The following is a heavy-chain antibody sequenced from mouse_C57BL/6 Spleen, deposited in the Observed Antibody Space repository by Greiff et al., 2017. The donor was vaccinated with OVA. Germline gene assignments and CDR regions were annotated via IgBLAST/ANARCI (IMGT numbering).Heavy chain of an antibody. CDR2: IYPGSGST. CDR3: ARDSSYGDY. Sequence: QVQLQQSGAELVKPGASVKMSCKASGYTFTSYWITWVKQRPGQGLEWIGDIYPGSGSTNYNEKFKSKATLTVDTSSSTAYMQISRLTSEDSAVYYCARDSSYGDYWGQGTSVTVSS. V-gene: IGHV1-55*01. J-gene: IGHJ4*01. D-gene: IGHD1-1*01. CDR1: GYTFTSYW.